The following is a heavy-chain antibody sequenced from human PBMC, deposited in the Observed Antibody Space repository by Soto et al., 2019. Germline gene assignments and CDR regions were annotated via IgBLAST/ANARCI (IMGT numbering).Heavy chain of an antibody. V-gene: IGHV3-15*07. CDR2: IKSISDGETT. Sequence: LLVESGGGFVQPGGSLRLSCVASGFTFSHAWMDWVRQAPGKGLEWVGRIKSISDGETTNYAGSVAGRFTISRDDSKNTLFLHVNSLKTEDTGVYYCTRRIAVAGTYYFDYWGQGTLVTVSS. D-gene: IGHD6-19*01. CDR3: TRRIAVAGTYYFDY. CDR1: GFTFSHAW. J-gene: IGHJ4*02.